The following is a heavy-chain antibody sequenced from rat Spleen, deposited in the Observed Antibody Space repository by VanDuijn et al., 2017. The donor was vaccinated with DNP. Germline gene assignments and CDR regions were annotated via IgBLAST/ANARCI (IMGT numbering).Heavy chain of an antibody. Sequence: EVHLVESGGGLVQPGRSLKISCAASGFTFSDYDMAWVRQAPTKGLEWVAAISSTGVVTYYRGSVKGRFTVSRDNRKSILYLQMDSLRSEDTATYYCATEDSSRCFDHWGQGVMVTVSS. CDR2: ISSTGVVT. CDR3: ATEDSSRCFDH. V-gene: IGHV5-20*01. CDR1: GFTFSDYD. J-gene: IGHJ2*01. D-gene: IGHD1-2*01.